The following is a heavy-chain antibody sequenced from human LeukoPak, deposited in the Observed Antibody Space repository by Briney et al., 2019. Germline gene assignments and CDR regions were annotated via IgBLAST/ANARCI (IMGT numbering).Heavy chain of an antibody. V-gene: IGHV3-48*03. D-gene: IGHD3-22*01. CDR3: ARESDSGGYRFDY. J-gene: IGHJ4*02. CDR2: ISSGGGRTI. CDR1: GFIFSSYE. Sequence: GGSLRLSCAASGFIFSSYEMIWVRQAPGKGPEWASYISSGGGRTIYYADSVKGRFTISRDNAKNSLYLQMNSLRTEDTAVYYCARESDSGGYRFDYWGQGSLVTVSS.